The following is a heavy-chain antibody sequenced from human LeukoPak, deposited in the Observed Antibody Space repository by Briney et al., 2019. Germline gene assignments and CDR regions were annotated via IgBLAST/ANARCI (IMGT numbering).Heavy chain of an antibody. CDR3: ATYDSSGRGVVY. J-gene: IGHJ4*02. Sequence: ASVKVSCKASGYIFSGSAMHWVRQAPGQRVEGMGWINAGNGNTKYSQKFQDRVTITRDTSASTAYMELSSLRSEDTAVYYCATYDSSGRGVVYWGQGTLVTVSS. D-gene: IGHD3-22*01. CDR2: INAGNGNT. V-gene: IGHV1-3*01. CDR1: GYIFSGSA.